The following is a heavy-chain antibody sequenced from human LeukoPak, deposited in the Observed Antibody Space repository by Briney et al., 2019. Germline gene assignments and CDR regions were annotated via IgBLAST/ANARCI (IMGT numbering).Heavy chain of an antibody. V-gene: IGHV1-18*01. CDR3: ARDGDSSGWSYYYYMDV. CDR2: ISAYNGNT. J-gene: IGHJ6*03. Sequence: ASVKVSCKASGYTFTSYGISWVRQAPGQGLEWMGWISAYNGNTNYAQKLQGRVTMTTDTSTSTAYMELRSLRSDDTGVYYCARDGDSSGWSYYYYMDVWGKGTTVTISS. CDR1: GYTFTSYG. D-gene: IGHD6-19*01.